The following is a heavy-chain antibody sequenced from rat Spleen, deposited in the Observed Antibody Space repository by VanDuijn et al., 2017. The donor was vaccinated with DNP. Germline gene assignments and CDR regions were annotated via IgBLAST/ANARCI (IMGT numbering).Heavy chain of an antibody. J-gene: IGHJ2*01. D-gene: IGHD4-5*01. CDR2: ISYSGGT. Sequence: EVQLQESGPDLVKPSQSLSLTCSVTGYSITSNYWGWIRKFPGNKMEYLGYISYSGGTNYNPFLKSRISITRDTSKNQFFLHLNSLTTEDTATYYCARWVRYFDSWGQGVMVTVSS. CDR1: GYSITSNY. CDR3: ARWVRYFDS. V-gene: IGHV3-1*01.